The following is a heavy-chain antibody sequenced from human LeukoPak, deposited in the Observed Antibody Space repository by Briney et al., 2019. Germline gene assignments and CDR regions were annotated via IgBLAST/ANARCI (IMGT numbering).Heavy chain of an antibody. Sequence: GGSLRLSCAASGFTFSSYGMHWVRQAPGKGLEWVSVIYSDGGTSYADSGKGRFTISRDNSKNTLYLQMNSLRAEDTAVYYCAREAGSSGDYWGQGTLVTVSS. CDR2: IYSDGGT. V-gene: IGHV3-53*01. CDR3: AREAGSSGDY. D-gene: IGHD3-22*01. J-gene: IGHJ4*02. CDR1: GFTFSSYG.